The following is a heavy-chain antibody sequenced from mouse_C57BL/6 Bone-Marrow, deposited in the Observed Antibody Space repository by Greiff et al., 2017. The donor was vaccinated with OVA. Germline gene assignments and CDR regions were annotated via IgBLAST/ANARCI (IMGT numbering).Heavy chain of an antibody. CDR3: ARRGLTGYAMDY. J-gene: IGHJ4*01. V-gene: IGHV1-82*01. D-gene: IGHD4-1*01. CDR1: GYAFSSSW. Sequence: VQLQQSGPELVKPGASVKISCKASGYAFSSSWMNWVKQRPGKGLEWIGRIYPGDGDTNYNGKFKGKATLTADKSSSTAYMQLSSLTSEDSAVYFCARRGLTGYAMDYGGQGTSVTVSS. CDR2: IYPGDGDT.